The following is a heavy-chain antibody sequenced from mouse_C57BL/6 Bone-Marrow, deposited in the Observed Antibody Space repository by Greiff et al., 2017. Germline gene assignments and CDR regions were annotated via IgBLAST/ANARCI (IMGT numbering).Heavy chain of an antibody. Sequence: VKLMESGAELMKPGASVKLSCKATGYTFTGYWIEWVKQRPGHGLEWIGEILPGSGSTNYNEKFKGKATFTADTSSNTAYMQLSSLTTEDSAIYYCARSMGIYYSKHGDAMDYWGQGTSVTVSS. J-gene: IGHJ4*01. D-gene: IGHD2-5*01. CDR3: ARSMGIYYSKHGDAMDY. CDR1: GYTFTGYW. CDR2: ILPGSGST. V-gene: IGHV1-9*01.